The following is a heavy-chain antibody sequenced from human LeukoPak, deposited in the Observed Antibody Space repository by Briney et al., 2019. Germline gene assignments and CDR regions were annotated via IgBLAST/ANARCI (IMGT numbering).Heavy chain of an antibody. CDR3: ARVETPGTYSSSKGAFDY. J-gene: IGHJ4*02. CDR2: IFTSGST. CDR1: GGSISSGSYY. D-gene: IGHD6-6*01. Sequence: SETLSLTCTVSGGSISSGSYYWSWIRQPPGKGLEWIGRIFTSGSTNYNPSLKSRVTISVDTSKNQFSLKLSSVTAADTAVYYCARVETPGTYSSSKGAFDYWGQGTLVTVSS. V-gene: IGHV4-61*02.